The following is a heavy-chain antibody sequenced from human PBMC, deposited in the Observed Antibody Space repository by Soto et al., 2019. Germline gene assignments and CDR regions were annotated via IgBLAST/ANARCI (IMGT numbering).Heavy chain of an antibody. Sequence: PGGSLRLFCAASGFTFSSYSMNWVRQAPGKGLEWVSSISSSSSYIYYADSVKGRFTISRDNAKNSLYLQMNSLRAEDTAVYYCARDIARQFDYWGQGTLVTVSS. J-gene: IGHJ4*02. CDR2: ISSSSSYI. CDR1: GFTFSSYS. D-gene: IGHD6-13*01. CDR3: ARDIARQFDY. V-gene: IGHV3-21*01.